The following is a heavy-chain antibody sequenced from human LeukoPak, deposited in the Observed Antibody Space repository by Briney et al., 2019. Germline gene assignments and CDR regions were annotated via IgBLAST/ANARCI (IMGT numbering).Heavy chain of an antibody. Sequence: PGGSLRLSCVASGFTFSDYYMSWIRQAPGKGLEWVSYISSSGSTIYYADSVKGRFTISRDNAKNSLYLQMNSLRAEDTAVYYCARGTWREQQQLSGHAFDIWGQGTMVTVSS. CDR1: GFTFSDYY. J-gene: IGHJ3*02. D-gene: IGHD6-13*01. CDR3: ARGTWREQQQLSGHAFDI. V-gene: IGHV3-11*04. CDR2: ISSSGSTI.